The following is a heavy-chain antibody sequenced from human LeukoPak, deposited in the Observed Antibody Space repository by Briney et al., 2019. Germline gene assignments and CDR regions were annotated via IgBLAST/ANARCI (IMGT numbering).Heavy chain of an antibody. D-gene: IGHD1-26*01. CDR1: GFTFSSYA. CDR3: AKDATPSTILYYFDY. V-gene: IGHV3-23*01. Sequence: GGSLRLSCAASGFTFSSYAMSWVRQAPGKGLEWVSGIGGTGGNTYYADSVKGRFTISRDNSKNTVYLQMNSLRAEDTAVYYCAKDATPSTILYYFDYWGQGILVTVSS. CDR2: IGGTGGNT. J-gene: IGHJ4*02.